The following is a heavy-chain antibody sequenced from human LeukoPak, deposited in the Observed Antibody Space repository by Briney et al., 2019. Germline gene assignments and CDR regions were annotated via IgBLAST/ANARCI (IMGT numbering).Heavy chain of an antibody. Sequence: GASVKVSCKASGYTFTTYGISWVRQAPGQGLEWMGWISAYNGDTNYAQKLQGRVTMTTDTSTSTAYMELRSLRSDDTAVYYCARDVVAVAGESYYGMDVWGQGTTVTVSS. V-gene: IGHV1-18*01. CDR3: ARDVVAVAGESYYGMDV. J-gene: IGHJ6*02. CDR1: GYTFTTYG. CDR2: ISAYNGDT. D-gene: IGHD6-19*01.